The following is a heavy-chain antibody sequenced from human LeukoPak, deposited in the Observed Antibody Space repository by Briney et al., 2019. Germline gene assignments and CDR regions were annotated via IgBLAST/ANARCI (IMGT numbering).Heavy chain of an antibody. Sequence: GGSLRLSCAASGFSFRTYAMSWVRQAPGKGLDWVSAISDDSAKIYYSASVKGRFTISRDNSKNTLFLQLNSLRVEDTGVYYCAREYDSSWPSWGQGTLVTVS. V-gene: IGHV3-23*01. J-gene: IGHJ5*02. CDR2: ISDDSAKI. CDR3: AREYDSSWPS. CDR1: GFSFRTYA. D-gene: IGHD3-22*01.